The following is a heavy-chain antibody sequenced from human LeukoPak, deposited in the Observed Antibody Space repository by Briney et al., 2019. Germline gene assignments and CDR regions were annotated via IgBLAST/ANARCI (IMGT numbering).Heavy chain of an antibody. CDR3: ATPLDYDSSGYYKN. CDR2: IYYSGST. V-gene: IGHV4-39*01. D-gene: IGHD3-22*01. J-gene: IGHJ4*02. Sequence: PSETLSLTCTVSGGSISSSSYYWGWIRQPPRKGLEWIGSIYYSGSTYYNPSLKSRVTISVDTSKNQFSLKLSSVTAADTAVYYCATPLDYDSSGYYKNWGQGTLVTVSS. CDR1: GGSISSSSYY.